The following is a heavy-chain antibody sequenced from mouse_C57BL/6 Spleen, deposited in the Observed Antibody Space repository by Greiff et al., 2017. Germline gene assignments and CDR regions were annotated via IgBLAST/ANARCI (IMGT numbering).Heavy chain of an antibody. V-gene: IGHV14-3*01. CDR3: ARMVPYYYGGRGFDY. J-gene: IGHJ2*01. D-gene: IGHD1-1*01. CDR2: IDPATGNT. Sequence: EVKLVESVAELVRPGASVKLSCTASGFHITNSYMHWVKQRPEQGLEWIGRIDPATGNTKYAPKFQGKATITADPSSNTAYLQLSSLTSEDTAIYYCARMVPYYYGGRGFDYGGQGTTLTVAS. CDR1: GFHITNSY.